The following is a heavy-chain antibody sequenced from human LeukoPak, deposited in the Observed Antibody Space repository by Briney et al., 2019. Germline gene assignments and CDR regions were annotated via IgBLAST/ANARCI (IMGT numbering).Heavy chain of an antibody. J-gene: IGHJ5*02. CDR1: GYSISSGYY. CDR3: ARDGDIVVVPAAMISPFDP. Sequence: EASETLPLTCTVSGYSISSGYYWGWIRQPPGKGLEWIGSIYHSGSTYYNPSLKSRVTISVDTSKNQFSLKLSSVTAADTAVYYCARDGDIVVVPAAMISPFDPWGQGTLVTVSS. CDR2: IYHSGST. V-gene: IGHV4-38-2*02. D-gene: IGHD2-2*01.